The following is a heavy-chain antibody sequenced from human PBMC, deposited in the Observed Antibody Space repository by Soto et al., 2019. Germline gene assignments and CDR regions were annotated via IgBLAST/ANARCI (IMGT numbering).Heavy chain of an antibody. CDR3: TTEYYDILTGFDY. Sequence: PGGSLRLSCAASGFTFSNAWMNWVRQAPGKGLEWVGRIKSKTDGGTTDYAAPVKGGFTISRDDSKNTLYLQMNSLKTEDTAVYYCTTEYYDILTGFDYWGQGTLVTVSS. V-gene: IGHV3-15*07. J-gene: IGHJ4*02. D-gene: IGHD3-9*01. CDR1: GFTFSNAW. CDR2: IKSKTDGGTT.